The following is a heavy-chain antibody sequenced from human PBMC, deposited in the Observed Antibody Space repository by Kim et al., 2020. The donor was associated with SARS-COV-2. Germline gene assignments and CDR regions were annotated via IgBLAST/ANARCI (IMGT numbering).Heavy chain of an antibody. CDR3: ASNYYGSGPDAFDI. J-gene: IGHJ3*02. D-gene: IGHD3-10*01. V-gene: IGHV3-11*04. Sequence: DSVEGRLTISRDNAKNSLYLQMNSLRAEDTAVYYCASNYYGSGPDAFDIWGQGTMVTVSS.